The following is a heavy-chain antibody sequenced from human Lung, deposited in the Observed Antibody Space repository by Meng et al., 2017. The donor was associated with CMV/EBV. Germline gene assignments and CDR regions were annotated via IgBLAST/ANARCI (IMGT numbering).Heavy chain of an antibody. J-gene: IGHJ4*02. CDR1: GFTFGDFA. CDR2: IRRKGYGGTT. V-gene: IGHV3-49*04. Sequence: GGSLRLXXTVSGFTFGDFAMTWVRQAPGKGLEWVGFIRRKGYGGTTEYAASVKGRFTISRDDSKSIAYLQMNSLKTEDTAVYYCTRWHSGSNFDYWGQGTLVTVSS. CDR3: TRWHSGSNFDY. D-gene: IGHD1-26*01.